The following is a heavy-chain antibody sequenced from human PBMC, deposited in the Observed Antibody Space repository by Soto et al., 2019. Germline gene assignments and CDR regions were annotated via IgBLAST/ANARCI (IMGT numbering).Heavy chain of an antibody. J-gene: IGHJ6*02. CDR1: GGTFSSYA. CDR3: AIAFGVVKYYGMDV. V-gene: IGHV1-69*06. CDR2: IIPIFGTA. Sequence: SVKVSCKASGGTFSSYAISWVRQAPGQGLEWMGGIIPIFGTANYAQKFQGRVTITADKSTSTAYMELSSLRSEDTAVYYCAIAFGVVKYYGMDVWGQGTTVTVSS. D-gene: IGHD3-3*01.